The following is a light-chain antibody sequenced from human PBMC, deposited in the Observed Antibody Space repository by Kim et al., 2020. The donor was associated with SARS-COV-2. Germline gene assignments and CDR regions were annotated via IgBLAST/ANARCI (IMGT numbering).Light chain of an antibody. CDR2: YDS. Sequence: GRRAGITCGGNNIGSKSVHWYQQKPGQAPVLVIYYDSDRPSGIPERFSGSNSGNTATLTISRVEAGDEADYYCQVWDSSSDHRVFGGGTQLTVL. CDR3: QVWDSSSDHRV. J-gene: IGLJ3*02. V-gene: IGLV3-21*04. CDR1: NIGSKS.